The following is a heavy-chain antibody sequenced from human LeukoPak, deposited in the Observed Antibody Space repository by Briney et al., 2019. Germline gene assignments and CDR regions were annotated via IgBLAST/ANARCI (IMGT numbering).Heavy chain of an antibody. J-gene: IGHJ4*02. CDR2: ISSSSSYT. CDR1: GFTFSDYY. V-gene: IGHV3-11*05. Sequence: GGSLRLSCPASGFTFSDYYMSWIRQAPGKGLEWVSYISSSSSYTDYADSVKGRFTISRDNAKNSLNLQMNSLRAEDTAVYYCARDSGSSGYSDYWGQGTLVTVSS. D-gene: IGHD5-12*01. CDR3: ARDSGSSGYSDY.